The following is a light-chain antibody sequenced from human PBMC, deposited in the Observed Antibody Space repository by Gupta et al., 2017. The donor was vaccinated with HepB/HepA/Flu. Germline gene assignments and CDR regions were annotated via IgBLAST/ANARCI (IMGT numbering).Light chain of an antibody. CDR2: GAS. J-gene: IGKJ2*01. V-gene: IGKV3-20*01. CDR3: QQYGNSPPYT. CDR1: QNVNSNY. Sequence: EIVLTQSPGTLSLSPGERATLSCRASQNVNSNYLAWYQHKPGQAPRLLIYGASSRATGIPDRFSGSGSGTDFTLTISRLEPEDFAVYYCQQYGNSPPYTFGQGTKLGIK.